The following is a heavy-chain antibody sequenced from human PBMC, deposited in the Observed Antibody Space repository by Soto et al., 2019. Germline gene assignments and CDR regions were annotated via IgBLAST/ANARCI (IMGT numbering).Heavy chain of an antibody. J-gene: IGHJ6*02. V-gene: IGHV3-30*18. CDR2: ISYDGSNK. CDR3: AKSTVTYYYYYGMDV. Sequence: QVQLEESGGGVVQPGRSLRLSCAASGFTFSSYGMHWVRQAPGKGLEWVAVISYDGSNKYYADSVKGRFTISRDNSKNTLYLQMNSLRAEDTAVYYCAKSTVTYYYYYGMDVWGQGTTVTVSS. D-gene: IGHD4-4*01. CDR1: GFTFSSYG.